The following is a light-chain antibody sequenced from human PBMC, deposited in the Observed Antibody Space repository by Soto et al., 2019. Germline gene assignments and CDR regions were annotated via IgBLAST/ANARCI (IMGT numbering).Light chain of an antibody. CDR3: QSYDSSLSGWVV. V-gene: IGLV1-40*01. Sequence: QLVLTQPPSVSGAPGQRVTISCTGTTSNIGAAYDVHWYQQFPGTAPKLLIYGNSNRPSGVPDRFSASKSGTSASLAITGLQAEDEADYYCQSYDSSLSGWVVFGGGTKLTVL. CDR2: GNS. J-gene: IGLJ3*02. CDR1: TSNIGAAYD.